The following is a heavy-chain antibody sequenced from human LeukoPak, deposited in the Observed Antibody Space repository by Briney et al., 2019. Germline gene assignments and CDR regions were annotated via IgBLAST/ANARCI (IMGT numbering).Heavy chain of an antibody. CDR2: ISSSGSTI. Sequence: GGSLRLSCAASGFTFSIYWMHWVRQAPGKGLEWVSYISSSGSTIYYADSVKGRFTISRDNAKKSLYLQMNSLRAEDTAVYYCARVYSSGWSYWGQGTLVTVSS. J-gene: IGHJ4*02. D-gene: IGHD6-19*01. CDR3: ARVYSSGWSY. V-gene: IGHV3-48*04. CDR1: GFTFSIYW.